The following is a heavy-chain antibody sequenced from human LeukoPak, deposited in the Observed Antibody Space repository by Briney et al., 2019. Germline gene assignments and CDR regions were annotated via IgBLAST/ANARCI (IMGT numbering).Heavy chain of an antibody. CDR2: ISYDGSNK. CDR3: ARIAVAGPNYDYYGMDV. V-gene: IGHV3-30*14. Sequence: GGSLRLSCAASGFTFSSYAMHWVRQAPREGVEWGAVISYDGSNKYYADSVKGRFTISRDNSKNTLYLQMGSLRAEDMAVYYCARIAVAGPNYDYYGMDVWGQGTTVTVSS. CDR1: GFTFSSYA. J-gene: IGHJ6*02. D-gene: IGHD6-19*01.